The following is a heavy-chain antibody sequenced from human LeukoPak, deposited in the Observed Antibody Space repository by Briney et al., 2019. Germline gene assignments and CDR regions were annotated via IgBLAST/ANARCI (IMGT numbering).Heavy chain of an antibody. D-gene: IGHD2-8*02. J-gene: IGHJ3*02. V-gene: IGHV2-5*01. CDR1: GFSFSSGGVG. Sequence: SGPTLVKPRQTLRLTCTFSGFSFSSGGVGVGWIRQPPGKALEWLGVIYENDEKLYSSSLQSRLTITKDTSRNQVVLTMANMDPVDTATYYCAHRHRGVASDIWGQGTMVTVSS. CDR2: IYENDEK. CDR3: AHRHRGVASDI.